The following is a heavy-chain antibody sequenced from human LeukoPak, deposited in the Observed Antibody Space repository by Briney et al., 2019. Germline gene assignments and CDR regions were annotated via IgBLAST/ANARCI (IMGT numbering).Heavy chain of an antibody. D-gene: IGHD2-2*01. V-gene: IGHV1-46*01. CDR3: ARDGAEPPSNCSSTSCYVGWFDP. Sequence: GASVKVSCKASGYTFTSYYMHWVRQAPGQGLEWMGIINPSGGSTSYAQKFRGRVTMTRDTSTSTVYMELSSLRSEDTAVYYCARDGAEPPSNCSSTSCYVGWFDPWGQGTLVTVSS. CDR1: GYTFTSYY. CDR2: INPSGGST. J-gene: IGHJ5*02.